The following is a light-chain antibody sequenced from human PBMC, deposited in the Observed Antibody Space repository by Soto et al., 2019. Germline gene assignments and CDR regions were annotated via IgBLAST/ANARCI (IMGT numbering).Light chain of an antibody. CDR1: QSISNW. Sequence: DIQMTQSPSTLSASVGDRVTITCRPSQSISNWLAWYQQEPGKAPKLLIYKASSLQSGVPSRFSGGGSGTEFTLTISSLQPDDFATYYCQQYSTYPLTFGGGTKVEIK. CDR3: QQYSTYPLT. V-gene: IGKV1-5*03. CDR2: KAS. J-gene: IGKJ4*01.